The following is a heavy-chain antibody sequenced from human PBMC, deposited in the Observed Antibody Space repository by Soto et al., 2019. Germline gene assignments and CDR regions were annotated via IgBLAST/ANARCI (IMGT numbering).Heavy chain of an antibody. CDR3: ARGVLH. Sequence: QVQLQESGPELVQPSQTLSLTCTVSCGTISSGGYYWSWSRQHTGTGLEWIGHISYIGSTYYNTSLRPRVTISVDTPRNHLSMRVNSVTPADRAVYYRARGVLHWGQGTLVTVSS. CDR2: ISYIGST. J-gene: IGHJ4*01. CDR1: CGTISSGGYY. V-gene: IGHV4-31*03.